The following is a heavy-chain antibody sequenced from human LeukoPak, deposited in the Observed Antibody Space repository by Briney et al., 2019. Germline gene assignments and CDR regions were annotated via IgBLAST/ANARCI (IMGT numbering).Heavy chain of an antibody. V-gene: IGHV1-2*02. J-gene: IGHJ5*02. CDR2: INPNSGGT. CDR3: ARDVSSGYFNWFDP. CDR1: GYTFTGYY. D-gene: IGHD6-19*01. Sequence: ASVKVSCKASGYTFTGYYMHWVRQAPGQGLEWMGWINPNSGGTNYAQKFQGRVTMTRDTSISTAYMELSRPRSDDTAVYYCARDVSSGYFNWFDPWGQGTLVTVSS.